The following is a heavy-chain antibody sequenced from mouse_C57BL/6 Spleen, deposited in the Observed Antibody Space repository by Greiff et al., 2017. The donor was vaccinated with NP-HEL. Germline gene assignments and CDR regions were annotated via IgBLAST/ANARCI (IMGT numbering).Heavy chain of an antibody. J-gene: IGHJ1*03. CDR2: ISGGGGNT. CDR3: ARHPPITTVVPYWYFDV. D-gene: IGHD1-1*01. V-gene: IGHV5-9*01. CDR1: GFTFSSYT. Sequence: EVMLVESGGGLVKPGGSLKLSCAASGFTFSSYTMSWVRQTPEKRLEWVATISGGGGNTYYPDSVKGRFTISRDNAKNTLYLQMSSLRSEDTALYDCARHPPITTVVPYWYFDVWGTGTTVTVSS.